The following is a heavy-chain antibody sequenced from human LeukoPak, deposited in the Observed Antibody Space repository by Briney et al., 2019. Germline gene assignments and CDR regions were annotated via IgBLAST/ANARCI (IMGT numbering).Heavy chain of an antibody. CDR1: GFTFSSYW. CDR3: VSSDYGGLDN. CDR2: ISSSGSYI. Sequence: PGGSLRLSCAASGFTFSSYWMHWVRQAPGKGLEWVSSISSSGSYIYYADSVKGRFTISRDNARNSLYLQMNSLRAEDTAVYYCVSSDYGGLDNWGQGTLVTVSS. D-gene: IGHD4-17*01. J-gene: IGHJ4*02. V-gene: IGHV3-21*01.